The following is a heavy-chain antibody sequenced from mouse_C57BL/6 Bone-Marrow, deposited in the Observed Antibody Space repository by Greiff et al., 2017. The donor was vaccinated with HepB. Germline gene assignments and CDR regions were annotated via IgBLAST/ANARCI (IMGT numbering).Heavy chain of an antibody. D-gene: IGHD1-1*01. CDR1: GFTFSDFY. CDR2: SRNKANDYKT. V-gene: IGHV7-1*01. Sequence: EVNVVESGGGLVQSGRSLRLSCATSGFTFSDFYMEWVRQAPGKGLEWIAASRNKANDYKTEYSSSVKGRFIVSRDTSQSILYLQMNALRAEDTAIYYCARDASNWYFYVWVTGTTVTVSS. J-gene: IGHJ1*03. CDR3: ARDASNWYFYV.